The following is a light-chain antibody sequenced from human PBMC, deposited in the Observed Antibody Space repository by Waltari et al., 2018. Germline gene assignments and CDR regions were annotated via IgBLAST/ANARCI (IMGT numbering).Light chain of an antibody. V-gene: IGKV3-15*01. CDR3: QQYNNWPPLT. CDR1: QSVSSN. J-gene: IGKJ4*01. CDR2: GAS. Sequence: EIVMTQSPATLSVSPGERATLSCRASQSVSSNLAGYQQKPGQAPRQLIYGASTRATGIPARFSGSGSGTEFTLTISSMQPEDFAVYYCQQYNNWPPLTFGGGTKVDIK.